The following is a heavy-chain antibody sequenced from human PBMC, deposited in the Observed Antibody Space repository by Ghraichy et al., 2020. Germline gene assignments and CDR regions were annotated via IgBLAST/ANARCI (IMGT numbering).Heavy chain of an antibody. V-gene: IGHV3-48*01. D-gene: IGHD2/OR15-2a*01. CDR3: ARHGETTSYYYYGMDV. J-gene: IGHJ6*02. CDR1: GFTFRLYG. Sequence: ETLRLSCAASGFTFRLYGMNWVRQAPGKGLEWVSYISSSSSTVYYADSVKGRFTISRDNAKNSLYLQMNSLRAEDTAVYYCARHGETTSYYYYGMDVWGQGTTVTVSS. CDR2: ISSSSSTV.